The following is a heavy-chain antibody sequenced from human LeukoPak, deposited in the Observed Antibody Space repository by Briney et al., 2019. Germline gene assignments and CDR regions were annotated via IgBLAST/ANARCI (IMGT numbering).Heavy chain of an antibody. D-gene: IGHD5-18*01. CDR1: GFTFSSYC. CDR3: ARDPRPRYSYGYGVFDY. CDR2: ISSSSNYI. V-gene: IGHV3-21*01. Sequence: KTGGSLRLSCAAYGFTFSSYCMNWVRQAPGKGLEWVSFISSSSNYIYYADSVKGRFTISRDNAKNSLYLEMNSLRAEDTAVYYCARDPRPRYSYGYGVFDYWGQGTLVTVSS. J-gene: IGHJ4*02.